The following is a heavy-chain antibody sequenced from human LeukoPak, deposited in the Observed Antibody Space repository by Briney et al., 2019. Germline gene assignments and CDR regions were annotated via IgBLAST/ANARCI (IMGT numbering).Heavy chain of an antibody. CDR3: AKGGYDSYYYYGMDV. J-gene: IGHJ6*04. CDR2: ISYDGSNK. CDR1: GFTFSSYG. D-gene: IGHD5-12*01. Sequence: GGSLRLSCAASGFTFSSYGMHWVRQAPGKGLEWVAVISYDGSNKYYADSVKGRFTISRDNSKNTLYLQTNSLRAEDTAVYYCAKGGYDSYYYYGMDVWGKGTTVTVSS. V-gene: IGHV3-30*18.